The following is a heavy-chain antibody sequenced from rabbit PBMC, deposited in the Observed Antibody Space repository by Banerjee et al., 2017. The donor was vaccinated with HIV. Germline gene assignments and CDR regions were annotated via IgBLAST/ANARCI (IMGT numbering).Heavy chain of an antibody. CDR3: ARSLYSYGYTDYTYLSL. CDR1: GFSFSSSYY. D-gene: IGHD6-1*01. Sequence: QSLEESGGDLVKPGASLTLTCTASGFSFSSSYYMCWVRQAPGKGLEWIGCIYTGSSGSTYYASWAKGRFTISKTSSTTVTLQMASLTAADTATYFCARSLYSYGYTDYTYLSLWGPGTLVTVS. V-gene: IGHV1S40*01. CDR2: IYTGSSGST. J-gene: IGHJ4*01.